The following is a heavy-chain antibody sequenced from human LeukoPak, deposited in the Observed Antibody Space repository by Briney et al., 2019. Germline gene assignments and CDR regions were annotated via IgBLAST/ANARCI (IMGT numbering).Heavy chain of an antibody. J-gene: IGHJ4*02. CDR1: GGSVSSSNW. Sequence: PSGTLSLTCAVSGGSVSSSNWWSWVRQPPGKGLEWIGEIYHSGNTNYNPSLKSQVTISVDKSKNQFSLKLSSVTAADTAVYYCARDCSGGSCYSFDYWGQGTLVTVSS. D-gene: IGHD2-15*01. CDR3: ARDCSGGSCYSFDY. CDR2: IYHSGNT. V-gene: IGHV4-4*02.